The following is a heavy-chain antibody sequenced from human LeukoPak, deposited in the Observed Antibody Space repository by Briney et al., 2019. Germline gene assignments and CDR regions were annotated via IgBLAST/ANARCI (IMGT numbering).Heavy chain of an antibody. CDR1: GGSIGSSSYY. CDR3: ARDGRGYAFDI. Sequence: SETLSLTCTVSGGSIGSSSYYWGWIRQPPGKGLEWIGSIYYSGSTYYNPSLKSRVTISVDTSKNQFSLKLSSVTAADTAVYYCARDGRGYAFDIWGQGTMVTVSS. V-gene: IGHV4-39*07. J-gene: IGHJ3*02. CDR2: IYYSGST.